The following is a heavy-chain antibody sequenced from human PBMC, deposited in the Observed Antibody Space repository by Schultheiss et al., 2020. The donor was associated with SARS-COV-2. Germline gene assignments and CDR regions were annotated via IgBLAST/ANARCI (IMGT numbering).Heavy chain of an antibody. CDR2: IYHSGST. CDR3: ARPGPYCSGGSCLNDAFDI. D-gene: IGHD2-15*01. V-gene: IGHV4-39*01. Sequence: SQTLSLTCTVSGGSISSGSYYWSWIRQPPGKGLEWIGEIYHSGSTNYNPSLKSRVTISVDTSKNQFSLRLTSLTAADTAVYYCARPGPYCSGGSCLNDAFDIWGQGTMVTVSS. CDR1: GGSISSGSYY. J-gene: IGHJ3*02.